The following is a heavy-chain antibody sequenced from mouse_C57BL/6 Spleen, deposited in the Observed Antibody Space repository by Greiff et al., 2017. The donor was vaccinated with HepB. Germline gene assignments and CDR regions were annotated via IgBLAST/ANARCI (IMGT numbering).Heavy chain of an antibody. J-gene: IGHJ3*01. D-gene: IGHD6-2*01. CDR2: IDPSDSYT. CDR1: GYTFTSYW. Sequence: QVQLQQPGAELVKPGASVKLSCKASGYTFTSYWMQWVKQRPGQGLEWIGEIDPSDSYTNYNQKFKGKATLTVDTSSSTAYMQLSSLTSEDSAVYYCARSRGFSDDWFAYWGQGTLVTVSA. CDR3: ARSRGFSDDWFAY. V-gene: IGHV1-50*01.